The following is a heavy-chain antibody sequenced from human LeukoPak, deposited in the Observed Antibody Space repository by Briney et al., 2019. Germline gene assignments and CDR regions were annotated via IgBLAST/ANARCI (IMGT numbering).Heavy chain of an antibody. J-gene: IGHJ5*02. CDR1: GGSISSYY. D-gene: IGHD5-18*01. CDR2: IYYSGST. Sequence: KPSETLSLTCTVSGGSISSYYWSWIRQPPGKGLEWIGYIYYSGSTNYNPSLKSRVTISVDTSKNQFSLKLSSVTAADTAVYYCARSLGYSYGLAGVFDPWGQGTLVTVSS. V-gene: IGHV4-59*12. CDR3: ARSLGYSYGLAGVFDP.